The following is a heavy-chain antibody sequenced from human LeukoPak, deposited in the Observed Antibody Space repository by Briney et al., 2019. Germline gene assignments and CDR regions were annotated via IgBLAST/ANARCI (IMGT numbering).Heavy chain of an antibody. Sequence: SETLSLTCTVSGGSISSTSYYWGWIRQPPGKGLEWIASIYYSGSTYDNPSLKSRVTVSVDTSKNQFSLKLSSVTAADTAVYYCARGPVAGVDYWGQGTLVTVSS. D-gene: IGHD6-19*01. CDR3: ARGPVAGVDY. CDR2: IYYSGST. CDR1: GGSISSTSYY. V-gene: IGHV4-39*07. J-gene: IGHJ4*02.